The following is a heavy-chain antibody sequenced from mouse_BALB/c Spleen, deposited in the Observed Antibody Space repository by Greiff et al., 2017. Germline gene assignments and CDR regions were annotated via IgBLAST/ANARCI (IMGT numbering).Heavy chain of an antibody. Sequence: VQLQQSGAKLVKPGASVKLSCTASGFNIKDTYMHWVKQRPEQGLEWIGRIDPANGNTKYDPKFQGKATITADTSSNTAYLQLSSLTSEDTAVYYCARENSYYRYDAWFAYWGQGTLVTVSA. D-gene: IGHD2-14*01. CDR2: IDPANGNT. V-gene: IGHV14-3*02. CDR1: GFNIKDTY. J-gene: IGHJ3*01. CDR3: ARENSYYRYDAWFAY.